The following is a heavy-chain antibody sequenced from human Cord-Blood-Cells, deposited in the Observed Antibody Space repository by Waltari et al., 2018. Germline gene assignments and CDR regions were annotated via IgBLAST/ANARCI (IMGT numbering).Heavy chain of an antibody. Sequence: QVQLQQWGAGLLKPSETLSLTCAVYGGSFSGYYWSWIRQPPGKGLEWIGEINHSGSTNYSPSLKSRVIISVDTSKNQFSLKLSSVTAADTAVYDCARGENTGNDYWGQGTLVTVSS. CDR2: INHSGST. D-gene: IGHD3-10*01. J-gene: IGHJ4*02. CDR3: ARGENTGNDY. CDR1: GGSFSGYY. V-gene: IGHV4-34*01.